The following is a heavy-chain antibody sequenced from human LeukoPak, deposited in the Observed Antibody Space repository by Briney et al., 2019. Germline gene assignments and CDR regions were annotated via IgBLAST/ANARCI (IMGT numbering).Heavy chain of an antibody. CDR2: ITGNGGSS. Sequence: GGSLRLSCTASGFTFSNYAMTWVRQAPGKGLEWVSAITGNGGSSYYADSVKGRFTISRDNSRNTLYLQMNSLRAEDTAVYYCARDPNSIAAAGTGDYWGQGTLVTVSS. V-gene: IGHV3-23*01. CDR1: GFTFSNYA. D-gene: IGHD6-13*01. CDR3: ARDPNSIAAAGTGDY. J-gene: IGHJ4*02.